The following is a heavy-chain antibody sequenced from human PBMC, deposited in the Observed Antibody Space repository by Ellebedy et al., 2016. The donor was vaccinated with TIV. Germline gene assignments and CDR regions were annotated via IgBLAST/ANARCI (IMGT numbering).Heavy chain of an antibody. D-gene: IGHD2-8*01. CDR1: GGSMSSSSYY. CDR3: ARHGTGYCDNDLCYTGWFNP. J-gene: IGHJ5*02. Sequence: SETLSLTXTVSGGSMSSSSYYWGWVRQPPGKGLEWIGSVHYNGSTAYNSSLQSRVTISGDTSNNQFSLILSSMTAADTAVYYCARHGTGYCDNDLCYTGWFNPWGQGTLVTVSS. V-gene: IGHV4-39*01. CDR2: VHYNGST.